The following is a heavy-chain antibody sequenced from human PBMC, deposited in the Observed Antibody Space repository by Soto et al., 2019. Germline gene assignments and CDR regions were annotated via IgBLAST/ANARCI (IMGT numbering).Heavy chain of an antibody. Sequence: GGSLRLSCTASGFTFGDYAMSWFRQAPGKGLEWVGFIRSKAYGGTTEYAASVKGRFTISRDDSKSIAYLQMNSLKTEDTAVYYCTKYGDNSNQNFDFWYPGHSGVWGQGTLVTVSS. V-gene: IGHV3-49*03. D-gene: IGHD4-17*01. CDR1: GFTFGDYA. CDR2: IRSKAYGGTT. J-gene: IGHJ4*02. CDR3: TKYGDNSNQNFDFWYPGHSGV.